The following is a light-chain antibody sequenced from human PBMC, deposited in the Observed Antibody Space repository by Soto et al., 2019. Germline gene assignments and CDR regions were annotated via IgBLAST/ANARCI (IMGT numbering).Light chain of an antibody. J-gene: IGKJ1*01. V-gene: IGKV4-1*01. CDR2: WAS. CDR3: QHYYSAPPT. CDR1: QSVFYSANNKNY. Sequence: ESVGTESPEARAETPGVGVPIKYKSSQSVFYSANNKNYVAWYQQKPGQPPKLLIYWASTRESGVPDRFSGSGSGTDFTLTISSLHAEYVAVSFCQHYYSAPPTFGQGTKVDIK.